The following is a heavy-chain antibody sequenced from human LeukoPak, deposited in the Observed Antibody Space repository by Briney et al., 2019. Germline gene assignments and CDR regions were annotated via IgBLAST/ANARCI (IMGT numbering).Heavy chain of an antibody. Sequence: VASVKVSCKASGYTFTSYYMHWVRQAPGQGLEWMGIINPSGGSTSYAQKFQGRVTMTRDTSTSTVYMELSSLRSEDTAVYYCARDRIGGSSGYYCRPLDYWGQGTLVTVSS. CDR1: GYTFTSYY. J-gene: IGHJ4*02. CDR2: INPSGGST. D-gene: IGHD3-22*01. V-gene: IGHV1-46*03. CDR3: ARDRIGGSSGYYCRPLDY.